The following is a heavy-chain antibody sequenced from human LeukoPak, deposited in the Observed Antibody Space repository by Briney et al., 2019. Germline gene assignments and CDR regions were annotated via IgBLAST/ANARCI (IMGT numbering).Heavy chain of an antibody. CDR2: ISHSGNT. Sequence: SETLSLTCTVLGASISSYYRSWVRQPPGKGLEWVACISHSGNTNYSPSLKTRLTVSVDTSKSQISLELSSVTAADTATYYCARHYSTDPFDYWGQGTPVTVSS. CDR3: ARHYSTDPFDY. V-gene: IGHV4-59*08. J-gene: IGHJ4*02. D-gene: IGHD4-11*01. CDR1: GASISSYY.